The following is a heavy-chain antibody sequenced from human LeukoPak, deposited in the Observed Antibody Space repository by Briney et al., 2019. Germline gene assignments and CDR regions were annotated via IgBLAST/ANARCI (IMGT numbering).Heavy chain of an antibody. CDR3: ARGWRVVRALDY. Sequence: SETLSLTCAVYGGSFSGYYWSWIRQPPGQGLEWIGEINHSGSTNYNPSLKSRVTTSVDTSKNQFSLKLSSVTAADTAVYYCARGWRVVRALDYWGQGTLVTVSS. CDR1: GGSFSGYY. D-gene: IGHD3-10*01. J-gene: IGHJ4*02. CDR2: INHSGST. V-gene: IGHV4-34*01.